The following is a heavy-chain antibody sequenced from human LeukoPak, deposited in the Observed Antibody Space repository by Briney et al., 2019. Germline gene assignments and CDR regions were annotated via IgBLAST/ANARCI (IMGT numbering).Heavy chain of an antibody. V-gene: IGHV1-69*05. Sequence: GSSVKVSCKASRGTFSSYSITWVRQAPGQGLEWMGGIMPLFNTANYAQQFQGRVTITTDESTSTAYMELEDTAMYYCARVDRYHYYLDVWGKGTTVTVSS. CDR3: ARVDRYHYYLDV. CDR1: RGTFSSYS. J-gene: IGHJ6*03. CDR2: IMPLFNTA.